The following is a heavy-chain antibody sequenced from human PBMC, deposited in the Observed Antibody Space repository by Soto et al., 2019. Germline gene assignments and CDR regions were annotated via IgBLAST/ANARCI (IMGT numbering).Heavy chain of an antibody. CDR3: ARRRIAAAGTKDPDFDY. CDR1: GGSISSGDYY. V-gene: IGHV4-30-4*01. D-gene: IGHD6-13*01. J-gene: IGHJ4*02. CDR2: IYYSGIT. Sequence: PSESLSVTCTVYGGSISSGDYYWRWIRQPPGTGLECIGYIYYSGITYYNPSLKSRVTISVDTSKNRFSLKLSSVTAADTAVYYCARRRIAAAGTKDPDFDYWGQGTMVTVSS.